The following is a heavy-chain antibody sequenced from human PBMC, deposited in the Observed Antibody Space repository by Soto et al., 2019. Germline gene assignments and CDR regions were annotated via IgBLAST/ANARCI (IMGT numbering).Heavy chain of an antibody. Sequence: QVQLVESGGGVVQPGRSLRLSCAASGFTFSSYAMHWVRQAPGKGLEWVAVISYDGSNKYYADSVKGRFTISRDNSKNTLYLQMNSLRAEDTAVYYCARVGGSSSWLGFDYGGQGTLVTVSS. CDR1: GFTFSSYA. CDR3: ARVGGSSSWLGFDY. CDR2: ISYDGSNK. V-gene: IGHV3-30-3*01. D-gene: IGHD6-13*01. J-gene: IGHJ4*02.